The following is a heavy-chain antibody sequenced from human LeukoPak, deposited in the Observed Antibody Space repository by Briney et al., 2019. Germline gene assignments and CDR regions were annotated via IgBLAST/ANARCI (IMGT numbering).Heavy chain of an antibody. CDR3: AKDYGAAAGTYYYYYYMDV. D-gene: IGHD6-13*01. CDR2: IRYDGSNK. J-gene: IGHJ6*03. CDR1: GFTFSSYG. Sequence: GGSLRLSCAASGFTFSSYGMHWVRQAPGKGLEWVAFIRYDGSNKYYADSVKGQFTISRDNSKNTLYLQMNSLRAEDTAVYYCAKDYGAAAGTYYYYYYMDVWGKGTTVTVSS. V-gene: IGHV3-30*02.